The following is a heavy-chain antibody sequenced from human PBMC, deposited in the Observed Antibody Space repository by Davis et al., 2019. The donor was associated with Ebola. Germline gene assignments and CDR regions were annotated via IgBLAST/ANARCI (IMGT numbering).Heavy chain of an antibody. V-gene: IGHV5-10-1*01. CDR3: ARQMYDFWSGYSLSAFDI. CDR2: IDPSDSYT. J-gene: IGHJ3*02. CDR1: GYSFTSYW. D-gene: IGHD3-3*01. Sequence: PGGSLRLSCKGSGYSFTSYWISWVRQMPGKGLEWMGRIDPSDSYTNYSPSFQGHVTISADKSISTAYLQWSSLKASDTAMYYCARQMYDFWSGYSLSAFDIWGQGTMVTVSS.